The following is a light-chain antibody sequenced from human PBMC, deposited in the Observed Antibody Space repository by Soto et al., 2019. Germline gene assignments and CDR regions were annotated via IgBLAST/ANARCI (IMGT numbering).Light chain of an antibody. CDR1: QSVSRN. CDR2: GAS. Sequence: TQSPVTLSVSPGDRATLSCRASQSVSRNLAWYQHKPGQAPSRLLYGASTRSTGVPARFSGSGCATAVTLSICSVQSDDVGVYYCQQYDYWPPSKFGQGTKVEI. CDR3: QQYDYWPPSK. V-gene: IGKV3-15*01. J-gene: IGKJ1*01.